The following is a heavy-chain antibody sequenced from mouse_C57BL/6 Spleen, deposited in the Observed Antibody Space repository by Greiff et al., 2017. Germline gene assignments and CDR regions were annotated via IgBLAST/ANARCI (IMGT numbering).Heavy chain of an antibody. Sequence: EVKLMESGPVLVKPGASVKMSCKASGYTFTDYYMNWVKQSHGKSLEWIGVINPYNGGTSYNQKFKGKATLTVDKSSSTAYMELNSLTSEDSAVYYCGRGAGDYWGQGTTLTVSS. CDR2: INPYNGGT. CDR1: GYTFTDYY. V-gene: IGHV1-19*01. CDR3: GRGAGDY. J-gene: IGHJ2*01.